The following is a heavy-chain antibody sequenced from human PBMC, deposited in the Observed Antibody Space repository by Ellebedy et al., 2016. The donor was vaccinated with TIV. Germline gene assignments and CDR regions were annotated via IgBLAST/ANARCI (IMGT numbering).Heavy chain of an antibody. CDR1: GGSIRSYY. D-gene: IGHD3-16*01. J-gene: IGHJ4*02. CDR2: IYYTGST. CDR3: AGTEYIGFWGY. Sequence: MPSETLSLTCTVSGGSIRSYYWSWIRQSPGKGLNWIGYIYYTGSTNYNPSLKSRVTISVDTSKNQFSLKLSFVTAADTAGYYCAGTEYIGFWGYWGQGTLVTVSS. V-gene: IGHV4-59*12.